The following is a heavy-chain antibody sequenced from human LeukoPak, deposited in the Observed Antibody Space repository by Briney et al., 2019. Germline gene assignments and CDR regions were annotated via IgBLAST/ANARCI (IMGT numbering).Heavy chain of an antibody. Sequence: PGGSLRLSCAASGFSFSDHYMSWMRQAPGKGLEWVSYISSSSSTIYYADSVKGRFTISRDNAKNSLYLQMNSLRAEDTAVYYCARDLRRGFWTYAFDIWGQGTMVTVSS. D-gene: IGHD3/OR15-3a*01. CDR1: GFSFSDHY. CDR2: ISSSSSTI. CDR3: ARDLRRGFWTYAFDI. J-gene: IGHJ3*02. V-gene: IGHV3-11*04.